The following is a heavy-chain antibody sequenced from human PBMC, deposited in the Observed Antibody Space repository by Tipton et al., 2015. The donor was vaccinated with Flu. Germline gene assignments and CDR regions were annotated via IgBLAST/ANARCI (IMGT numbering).Heavy chain of an antibody. Sequence: SLRLSCAASGFTFANYWMNWVRQAPGKGLEWVANIKEDGSKIYYVGSVKGRFTISRDNANNLGYLQMNSLSVEDTAVYYCARVGNYKGYSLDHWGQGTLVTVSS. CDR3: ARVGNYKGYSLDH. D-gene: IGHD2-15*01. CDR2: IKEDGSKI. J-gene: IGHJ4*02. V-gene: IGHV3-7*01. CDR1: GFTFANYW.